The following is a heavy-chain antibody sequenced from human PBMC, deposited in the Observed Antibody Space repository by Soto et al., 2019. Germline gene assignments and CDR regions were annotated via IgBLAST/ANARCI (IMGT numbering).Heavy chain of an antibody. CDR1: GGSISGYY. CDR2: MYNTGST. V-gene: IGHV4-59*01. J-gene: IGHJ6*02. Sequence: PSETLSLTCTVSGGSISGYYWSWIRQPPGKGLEWIGYMYNTGSTVYNPSFKSRVTISVDTSKNQFSLKLNSVTAADTAVYYCARDTFYYNRGGMDAWGQGTTVTVSS. D-gene: IGHD3-10*01. CDR3: ARDTFYYNRGGMDA.